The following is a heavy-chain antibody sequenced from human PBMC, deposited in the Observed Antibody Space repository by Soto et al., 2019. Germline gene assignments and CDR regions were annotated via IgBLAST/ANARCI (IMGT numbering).Heavy chain of an antibody. D-gene: IGHD5-12*01. CDR3: AWGYSGYDYPFDY. CDR2: IIPIFGTA. V-gene: IGHV1-69*13. J-gene: IGHJ4*02. Sequence: GASVKVSCKASGGTFSSYAISWVRQAPGQGLEWMGGIIPIFGTANYAQKFQGRVTITADESTSTAYTELSSLRSEDTAVYYCAWGYSGYDYPFDYWGQGTLVTVSS. CDR1: GGTFSSYA.